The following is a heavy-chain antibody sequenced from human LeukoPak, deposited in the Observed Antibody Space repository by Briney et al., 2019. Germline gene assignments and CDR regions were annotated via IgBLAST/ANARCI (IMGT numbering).Heavy chain of an antibody. CDR1: GFTFSSYG. CDR3: ARDDQSCCIDD. D-gene: IGHD2-2*01. J-gene: IGHJ4*02. Sequence: GRSLRLSCAASGFTFSSYGMHWVRQAPGKGLEWVAIIWYDGSNKYYADSVKGRFTISRDNSKNTLDLQMNSLRAEDTAVYFCARDDQSCCIDDWGQGTLVTVSS. V-gene: IGHV3-33*01. CDR2: IWYDGSNK.